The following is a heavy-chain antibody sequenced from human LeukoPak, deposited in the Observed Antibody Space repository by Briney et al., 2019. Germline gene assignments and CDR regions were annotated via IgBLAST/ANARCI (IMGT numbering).Heavy chain of an antibody. CDR2: IFYSGST. V-gene: IGHV4-31*03. D-gene: IGHD2-2*01. CDR3: GRALWVVPAPYYFDS. J-gene: IGHJ4*02. CDR1: GGSISSGDYY. Sequence: SETLSLTCTVSGGSISSGDYYCSWIRQHPAKGLEWIGYIFYSGSTFYNPSLRSRVIVSIDTSKSQFSLKLSSVNAADTAVYYCGRALWVVPAPYYFDSWGQGTLVTVSS.